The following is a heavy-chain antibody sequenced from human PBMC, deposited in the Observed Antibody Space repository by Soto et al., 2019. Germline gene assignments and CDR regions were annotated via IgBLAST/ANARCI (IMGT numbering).Heavy chain of an antibody. CDR3: ARCIAAAEPYGMDV. Sequence: PGGSLRLSCAASGFTFSDYYMSWIRQAPEKGLEWVSYISSSSSYTNYADSVKGRFTISRDNAKNSLYLQMNSLRDEDTAVYYCARCIAAAEPYGMDVWGQGTTVTVSS. J-gene: IGHJ6*02. V-gene: IGHV3-11*06. D-gene: IGHD6-13*01. CDR2: ISSSSSYT. CDR1: GFTFSDYY.